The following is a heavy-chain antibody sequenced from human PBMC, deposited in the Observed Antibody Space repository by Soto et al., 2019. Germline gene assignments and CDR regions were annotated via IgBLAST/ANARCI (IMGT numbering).Heavy chain of an antibody. CDR2: IYYSGKT. J-gene: IGHJ4*02. Sequence: SETLSLTCTLSGASITSTTYFWAWIRQPPGKGLEWVVSIYYSGKTYYNPSLRSLVNISVDRSKNQFPLQMTSVTAADTADYYCAKNLPRTSRFHYWGQGTLVTVSS. CDR3: AKNLPRTSRFHY. CDR1: GASITSTTYF. V-gene: IGHV4-39*01.